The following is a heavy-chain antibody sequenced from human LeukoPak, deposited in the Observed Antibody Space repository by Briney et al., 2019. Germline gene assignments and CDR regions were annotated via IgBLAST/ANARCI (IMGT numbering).Heavy chain of an antibody. J-gene: IGHJ4*02. Sequence: ASVKVSCKASGYTFTSYDINWVRQATGQGLEWMGWMNPNSGNTGYAQKFQGRVTITRNTSISTAYMELSSLRSEDTAVYYCARVGAKPKGFDYWGQGTLVTVSS. D-gene: IGHD1-14*01. V-gene: IGHV1-8*03. CDR3: ARVGAKPKGFDY. CDR2: MNPNSGNT. CDR1: GYTFTSYD.